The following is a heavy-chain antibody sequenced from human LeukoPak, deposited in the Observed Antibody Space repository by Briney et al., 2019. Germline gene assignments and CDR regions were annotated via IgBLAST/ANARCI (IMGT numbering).Heavy chain of an antibody. Sequence: SETLSLTCTVSGGSISSHYWSWIRQPPGKGLEWIGYIYYSGSTNYNPSLKSRVTISVDTSKNQFSLKLSSVTAADTAVYYCARETGYSSSLLDYWGQETLVTVSS. J-gene: IGHJ4*02. CDR1: GGSISSHY. CDR3: ARETGYSSSLLDY. D-gene: IGHD6-13*01. CDR2: IYYSGST. V-gene: IGHV4-59*11.